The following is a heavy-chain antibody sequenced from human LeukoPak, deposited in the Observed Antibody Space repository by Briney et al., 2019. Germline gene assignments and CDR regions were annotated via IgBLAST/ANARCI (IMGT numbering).Heavy chain of an antibody. CDR2: ISASGDRT. V-gene: IGHV3-23*01. CDR1: GFTFSTYV. J-gene: IGHJ5*02. Sequence: GGSLRLSCAASGFTFSTYVVIWVRQAPVKGLEWVSAISASGDRTFYADSVKGRFTISRDYSKNTLYLQMNSLRAEDTAVYYCARDSPHSGWYPNLQNVWSFDPWGQGTLVTVSS. D-gene: IGHD6-19*01. CDR3: ARDSPHSGWYPNLQNVWSFDP.